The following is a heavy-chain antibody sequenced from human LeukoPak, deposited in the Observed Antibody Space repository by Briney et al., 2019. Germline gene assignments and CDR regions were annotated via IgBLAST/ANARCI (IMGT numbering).Heavy chain of an antibody. V-gene: IGHV1-46*01. Sequence: ASVKVSCEASGYTFTSYYIHWVRQAPGQGLEGMGIIYPSGGSTSYAQKFQDRVTMTTDTSTSTVYMELSNLRSEDTAVYYCARDRGGDTAMMGWGQGTLITVSS. J-gene: IGHJ4*02. CDR3: ARDRGGDTAMMG. D-gene: IGHD5-18*01. CDR2: IYPSGGST. CDR1: GYTFTSYY.